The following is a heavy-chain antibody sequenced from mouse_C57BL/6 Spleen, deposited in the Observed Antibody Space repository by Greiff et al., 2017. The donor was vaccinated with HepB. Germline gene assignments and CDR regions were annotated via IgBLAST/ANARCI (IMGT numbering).Heavy chain of an antibody. CDR3: ARAYYYGSSLYAMDY. D-gene: IGHD1-1*01. CDR1: GYTFTSYW. CDR2: IDPSDSYT. V-gene: IGHV1-69*01. J-gene: IGHJ4*01. Sequence: VQLQQPGAELVMPGASVKLSCKASGYTFTSYWMHWVKQRPGQGLEWIGEIDPSDSYTNYNQKFKGKSTLTVDKSSSTAYMQLSSLTSEDSAVYYCARAYYYGSSLYAMDYWVKEPQSPSPQ.